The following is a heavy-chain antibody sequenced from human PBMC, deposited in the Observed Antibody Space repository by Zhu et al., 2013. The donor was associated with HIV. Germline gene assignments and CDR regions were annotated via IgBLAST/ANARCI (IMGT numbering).Heavy chain of an antibody. V-gene: IGHV1-69*01. Sequence: QVQLVQSGAELKKPGSSVKVSCKASGDTFSNYAISWVRQAPGQGLEWMGGIIPTLGTANYAQKFQGRVTITADESTSTAYMELSSLRSEDTAVYYCANQLRWSGYYHDALHIWAKGQWSRLF. CDR1: GDTFSNYA. J-gene: IGHJ3*02. D-gene: IGHD3-3*01. CDR2: IIPTLGTA. CDR3: ANQLRWSGYYHDALHI.